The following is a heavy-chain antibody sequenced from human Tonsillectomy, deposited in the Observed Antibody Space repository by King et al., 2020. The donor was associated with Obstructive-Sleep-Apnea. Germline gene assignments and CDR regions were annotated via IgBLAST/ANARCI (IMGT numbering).Heavy chain of an antibody. V-gene: IGHV5-10-1*01. CDR3: ARLNYDSSGYYRLFDY. CDR2: IDPSDSYT. D-gene: IGHD3-22*01. J-gene: IGHJ4*02. Sequence: QLVQSGAEVKKPGESLRIFCVGSGYSFTSYWITGVRQMPGKGLELMGRIDPSDSYTNYSPSFQGHVTLSADKSVSTAYLQRGSLKASDTAMYYCARLNYDSSGYYRLFDYWGQGTLVTVSS. CDR1: GYSFTSYW.